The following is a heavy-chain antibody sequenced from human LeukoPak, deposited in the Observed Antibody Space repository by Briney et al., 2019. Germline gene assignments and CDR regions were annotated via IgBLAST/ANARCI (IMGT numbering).Heavy chain of an antibody. V-gene: IGHV4-39*07. D-gene: IGHD1-26*01. Sequence: PSETLSLTCTVSGGSISRRNSYWGWIRQPPGKELEWIGSIYYSGSTNYNPSVKSRVTMSVDTSKNQFSLKLNSVTAADTAVYYCATLWRLGASTGEAFDIWGQGTMVTVSS. J-gene: IGHJ3*02. CDR2: IYYSGST. CDR3: ATLWRLGASTGEAFDI. CDR1: GGSISRRNSY.